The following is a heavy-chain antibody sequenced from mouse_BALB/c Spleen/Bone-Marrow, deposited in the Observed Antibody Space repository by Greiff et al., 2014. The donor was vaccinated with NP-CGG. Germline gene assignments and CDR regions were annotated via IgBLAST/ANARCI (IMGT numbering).Heavy chain of an antibody. V-gene: IGHV1-63*02. CDR3: ARGYGSSSYDTDY. Sequence: VQLQQSGAELVRPGTSVKMSCKAAGYTFTNYWIGWAKQRPGHGLEWIGDIYPGGGYTNYNEKFKGKATLTADTSSSTAYMQLSSLTSEDSAIYYCARGYGSSSYDTDYWGQGTSVTVSS. D-gene: IGHD1-1*01. CDR2: IYPGGGYT. J-gene: IGHJ4*01. CDR1: GYTFTNYW.